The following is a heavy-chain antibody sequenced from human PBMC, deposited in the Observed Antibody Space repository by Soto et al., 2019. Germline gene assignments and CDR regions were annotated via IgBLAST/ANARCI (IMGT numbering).Heavy chain of an antibody. CDR1: GGTFSSYA. J-gene: IGHJ6*02. CDR3: ARSQGGSSSLDIYYYFSYGMDV. V-gene: IGHV1-69*01. Sequence: QVQLVQSGAEVKKPGSSVKVSCKAPGGTFSSYAISWVRQAPGQGLEWMGGIIPIFGTAKYAQKFQGRVTITADESTSTGYTELSSLRSEDTAVYYCARSQGGSSSLDIYYYFSYGMDVWGQGTTVTVSS. CDR2: IIPIFGTA. D-gene: IGHD2-15*01.